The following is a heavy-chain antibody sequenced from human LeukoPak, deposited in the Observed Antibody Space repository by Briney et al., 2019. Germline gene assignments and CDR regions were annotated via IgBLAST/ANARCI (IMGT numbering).Heavy chain of an antibody. Sequence: GGSLRLSCAASGFTFSDYAMSWVRQAPGKGLEWVSAISGSGGSTYYADSVKGRFTISRDSSKNTLYLQMNSLRAEDTAVYYYAKQSPEYLATTVTLDPWGQGTLVTVSS. J-gene: IGHJ5*02. CDR3: AKQSPEYLATTVTLDP. CDR1: GFTFSDYA. V-gene: IGHV3-23*01. D-gene: IGHD6-13*01. CDR2: ISGSGGST.